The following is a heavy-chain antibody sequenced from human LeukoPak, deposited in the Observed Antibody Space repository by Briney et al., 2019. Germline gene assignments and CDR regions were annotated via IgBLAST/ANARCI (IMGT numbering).Heavy chain of an antibody. J-gene: IGHJ4*02. CDR2: IYHSGST. V-gene: IGHV4-4*02. D-gene: IGHD3-10*01. CDR3: ARDYLGVRGSRTYYFDY. Sequence: PSGTLSLTCAVSGGSISSSNWWRWVRQPPGKGLEWIGEIYHSGSTNYNPSLKSRVTISVDTSKNQFSLKLSSVTAADTAVYYCARDYLGVRGSRTYYFDYWGQGTLVTVSS. CDR1: GGSISSSNW.